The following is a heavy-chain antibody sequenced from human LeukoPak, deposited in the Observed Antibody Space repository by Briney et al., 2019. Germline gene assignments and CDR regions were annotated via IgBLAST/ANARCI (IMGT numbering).Heavy chain of an antibody. CDR1: GYTFMSHG. D-gene: IGHD3-22*01. CDR2: ISGSSSNT. Sequence: ASVKVSCKAYGYTFMSHGISWVRQAPGQGLEWMGWISGSSSNTNYAQRLQGRVTMTTDTSTSTAYMELRSLRSDDTAVYYCARVPPDSSGYYVYYFDYWGQGTLVTVSS. CDR3: ARVPPDSSGYYVYYFDY. V-gene: IGHV1-18*01. J-gene: IGHJ4*02.